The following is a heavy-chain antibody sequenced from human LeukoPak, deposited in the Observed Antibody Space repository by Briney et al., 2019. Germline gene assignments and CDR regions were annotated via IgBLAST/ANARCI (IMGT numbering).Heavy chain of an antibody. CDR3: ARERGGYCSGTTCSHTFDI. Sequence: PGGSLRLSCAASGFTFSSYNMNWVRQAPGRGLEWVASISSTSSHIYYGDSMRGRFTVSRDNAENSLYLQMNSLRAEDTSVYYCARERGGYCSGTTCSHTFDIWGQGTMVTVSS. J-gene: IGHJ3*02. V-gene: IGHV3-21*01. D-gene: IGHD2-2*01. CDR1: GFTFSSYN. CDR2: ISSTSSHI.